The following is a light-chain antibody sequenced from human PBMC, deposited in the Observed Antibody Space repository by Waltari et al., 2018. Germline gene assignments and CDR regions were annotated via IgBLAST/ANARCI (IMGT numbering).Light chain of an antibody. Sequence: EIVMTQSPATLSVSPGERATLSCRASQSVSSNLAWYHQKPGQAPRLLIYGASTRATGIPARFSGSGSGTEFTLTISSLQSGDFAVYYCQHYNNWPPLTFGGGTKVEIK. V-gene: IGKV3-15*01. CDR3: QHYNNWPPLT. CDR1: QSVSSN. CDR2: GAS. J-gene: IGKJ4*01.